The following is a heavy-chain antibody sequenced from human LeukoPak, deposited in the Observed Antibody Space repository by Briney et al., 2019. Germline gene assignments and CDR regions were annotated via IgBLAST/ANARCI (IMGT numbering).Heavy chain of an antibody. J-gene: IGHJ4*02. V-gene: IGHV3-53*01. CDR2: FYSDGST. CDR1: GFTVSSNY. Sequence: GGSLRLSCAVSGFTVSSNYMNWVRQAPGKGLEWVSIFYSDGSTFYGDSVRGRFTISRDNSKNTLFLQMNSLRAEDTAVYYCARAKRAADFFEGFDSWGQGTLVTVSS. D-gene: IGHD6-13*01. CDR3: ARAKRAADFFEGFDS.